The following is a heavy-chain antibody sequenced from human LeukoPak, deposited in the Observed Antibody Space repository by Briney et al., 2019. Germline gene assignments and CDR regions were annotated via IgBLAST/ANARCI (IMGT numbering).Heavy chain of an antibody. CDR1: GFTFSNYG. V-gene: IGHV3-30*02. J-gene: IGHJ4*02. Sequence: GGSLRLSCAASGFTFSNYGMHWVRQAPGKGLEWLAFMRYDGSNTHYADSVKGRLTISRDNSKNTLFLQMNSLRAEDTAVYYCARTYYDILTGYNPYFDYWGQGILVTVSS. CDR3: ARTYYDILTGYNPYFDY. D-gene: IGHD3-9*01. CDR2: MRYDGSNT.